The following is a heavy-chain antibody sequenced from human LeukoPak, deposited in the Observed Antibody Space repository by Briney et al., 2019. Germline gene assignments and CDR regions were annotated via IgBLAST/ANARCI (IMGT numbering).Heavy chain of an antibody. D-gene: IGHD1-26*01. CDR2: INSDGRST. V-gene: IGHV3-74*01. J-gene: IGHJ4*02. CDR1: GFTFSSDL. Sequence: QPGGSLRLSCAASGFTFSSDLMHWVRQAPGKGLVWVSHINSDGRSTRYADSVKGRFTISRDNAKNTLYPQMNSLRAEDTAVYYCAKDRSGSLDYWGQGTLVTVSS. CDR3: AKDRSGSLDY.